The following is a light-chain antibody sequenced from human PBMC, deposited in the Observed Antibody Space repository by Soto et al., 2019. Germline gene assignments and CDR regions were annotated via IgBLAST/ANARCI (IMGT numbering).Light chain of an antibody. CDR2: GQS. Sequence: QSVLTQPPSVSGAPGRRVTISCTGSSSNIGADYDVHWYQQLPGTAPKLVIYGQSNRPSGVPDRFSGSKSGTSASLAITGLQAEDEADYYCQSYDRSLIGYLFGTVTKVTV. J-gene: IGLJ1*01. CDR3: QSYDRSLIGYL. CDR1: SSNIGADYD. V-gene: IGLV1-40*01.